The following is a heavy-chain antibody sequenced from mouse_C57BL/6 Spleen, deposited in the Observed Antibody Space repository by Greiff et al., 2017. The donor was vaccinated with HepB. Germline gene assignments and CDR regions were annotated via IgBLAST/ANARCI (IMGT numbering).Heavy chain of an antibody. CDR1: GYTFTSYW. CDR3: ASAYLRDYFDY. D-gene: IGHD5-1*01. J-gene: IGHJ2*01. Sequence: QVHVKQPGAELVKPGASVKMSCKASGYTFTSYWITWVKQRPGQGLEWIGDIYPGSGSTNYNEKFKSKATLTVDTSSSTAYMQLSSLTSEDSAVYYCASAYLRDYFDYWGQGTTLTVSS. V-gene: IGHV1-55*01. CDR2: IYPGSGST.